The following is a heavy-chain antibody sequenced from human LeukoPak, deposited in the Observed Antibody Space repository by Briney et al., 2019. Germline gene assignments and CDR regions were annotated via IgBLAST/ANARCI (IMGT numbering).Heavy chain of an antibody. CDR1: GYTFTSYY. D-gene: IGHD2-15*01. CDR3: ARDSADCSGGSCYSAEYFQH. J-gene: IGHJ1*01. CDR2: ISAYNGNT. V-gene: IGHV1-18*04. Sequence: AASVKVSCKASGYTFTSYYMHWVRQAPGQGLEWMGRISAYNGNTNYAQKVQGRVTMTTDTSTSTAYMELRSLRPDDTAVYYCARDSADCSGGSCYSAEYFQHWGQGTLVTVSS.